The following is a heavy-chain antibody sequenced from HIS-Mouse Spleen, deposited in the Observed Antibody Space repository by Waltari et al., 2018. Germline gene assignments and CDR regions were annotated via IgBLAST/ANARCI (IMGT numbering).Heavy chain of an antibody. CDR1: GFTFSSYA. Sequence: EVQLLESGGGLVQPGGSLRLSCAASGFTFSSYAMSWVRQAPGKGLRWGSDIRGRGSSTYYAESVKGRLTSSRDNSKNTLYLQMNSLRAEDTAVYYCAKEGGGYCSSTSCYFNWFDPWGQGTLVTVSS. CDR2: IRGRGSST. CDR3: AKEGGGYCSSTSCYFNWFDP. V-gene: IGHV3-23*01. J-gene: IGHJ5*02. D-gene: IGHD2-2*01.